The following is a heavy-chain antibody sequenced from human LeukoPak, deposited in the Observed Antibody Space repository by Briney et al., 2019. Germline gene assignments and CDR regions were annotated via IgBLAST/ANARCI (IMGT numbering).Heavy chain of an antibody. CDR2: INPSGGST. V-gene: IGHV1-46*01. Sequence: ASVKVSCKASGYTFTSYYMHWVRQAPGQGLEWMGIINPSGGSTSYAEKVQGRVTMPRDTSTSTVYLELSSLRSEDTAVYYCTRGGRYFMDWFDRWGQGTLVTVSS. CDR3: TRGGRYFMDWFDR. D-gene: IGHD2-21*01. J-gene: IGHJ5*02. CDR1: GYTFTSYY.